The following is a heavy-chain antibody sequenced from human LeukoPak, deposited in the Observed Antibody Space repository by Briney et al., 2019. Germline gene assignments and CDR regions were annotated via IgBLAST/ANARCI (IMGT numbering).Heavy chain of an antibody. CDR2: VDHGGSGT. Sequence: GGSPRLSCAASGFTFSSYWMHWVRQAPGKGLVWVSRVDHGGSGTVYADSVKGRFTISRNNAKNTLYLQMNSLRAEDTAVYYCVREVSGDPWHNWFDPWGQGTLVTVSS. CDR1: GFTFSSYW. CDR3: VREVSGDPWHNWFDP. V-gene: IGHV3-74*03. J-gene: IGHJ5*02. D-gene: IGHD4-17*01.